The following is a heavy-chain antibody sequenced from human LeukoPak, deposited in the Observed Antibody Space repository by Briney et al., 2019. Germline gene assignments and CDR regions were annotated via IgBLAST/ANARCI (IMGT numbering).Heavy chain of an antibody. V-gene: IGHV4-59*12. D-gene: IGHD3-10*01. CDR3: ARARITMVRGVIIIRGGHFDS. CDR1: GGSICSYY. J-gene: IGHJ4*02. Sequence: SETLSLTCIVSGGSICSYYWSWIRQPPGKGLEWIGHIYYSGSTDYNPSLRSRVTISVDTSKNQFSLKLSSVTAADKAIYYCARARITMVRGVIIIRGGHFDSWGQGTLVTVSS. CDR2: IYYSGST.